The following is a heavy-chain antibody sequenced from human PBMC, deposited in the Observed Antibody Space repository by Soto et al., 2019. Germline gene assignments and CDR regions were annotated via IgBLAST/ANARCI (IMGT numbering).Heavy chain of an antibody. V-gene: IGHV6-1*01. D-gene: IGHD1-26*01. Sequence: SQTLSLTCAISGDSVSSNSAAWNWIRQSPSRGLEWLGRTYYRSKWYNDYAVSVKSRITINPDTSKNQFSLKLSSVTAADTAVYYCARKIIVGATNNWFDPWGQGTLVTVSS. CDR2: TYYRSKWYN. J-gene: IGHJ5*02. CDR1: GDSVSSNSAA. CDR3: ARKIIVGATNNWFDP.